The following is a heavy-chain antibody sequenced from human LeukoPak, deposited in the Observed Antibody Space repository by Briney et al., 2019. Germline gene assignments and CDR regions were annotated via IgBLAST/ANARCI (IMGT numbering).Heavy chain of an antibody. D-gene: IGHD2-8*01. CDR3: ARVCTTSYYYYMDV. Sequence: PSETLSLTCTVSGGSISSSSYYWGWIRQPPGKGLEWIGSIYYSGSTYYNPSLKSRVTISVDTSKNQFSLKLSSVTAADTAVYYCARVCTTSYYYYMDVWGKGTTVTVSS. CDR1: GGSISSSSYY. CDR2: IYYSGST. J-gene: IGHJ6*03. V-gene: IGHV4-39*07.